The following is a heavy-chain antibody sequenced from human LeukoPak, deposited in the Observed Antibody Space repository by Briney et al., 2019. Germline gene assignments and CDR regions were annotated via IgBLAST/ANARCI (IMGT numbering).Heavy chain of an antibody. D-gene: IGHD3-10*01. J-gene: IGHJ4*02. Sequence: SETLSLTCTVSGGSTSSYYWSWIRQPPGKGLEWIGYIYYSGSTNYNPSLKSRVTISVDTSKNQFSLKLSSVTAADTAVYYCARAVGELLEYFDYWGQGTLVTVSS. V-gene: IGHV4-59*01. CDR3: ARAVGELLEYFDY. CDR2: IYYSGST. CDR1: GGSTSSYY.